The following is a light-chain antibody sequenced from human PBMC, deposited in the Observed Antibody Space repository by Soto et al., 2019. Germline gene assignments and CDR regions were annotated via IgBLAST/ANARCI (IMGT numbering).Light chain of an antibody. CDR3: QQSYSTPYT. CDR2: AAS. Sequence: DIQLTQSPSSLSASVGDRVTITCQASQDISNHLNWYQQKPGKAPKLLIFAASSLQSGVPSRFSGSGSGTDFTLTISSLQVEDFATYYCQQSYSTPYTFGQGTKLEIK. CDR1: QDISNH. J-gene: IGKJ2*01. V-gene: IGKV1-39*01.